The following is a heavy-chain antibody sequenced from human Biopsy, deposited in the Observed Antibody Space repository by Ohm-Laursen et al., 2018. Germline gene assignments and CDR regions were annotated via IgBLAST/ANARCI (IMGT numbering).Heavy chain of an antibody. CDR2: IYFTGRT. D-gene: IGHD5-24*01. CDR3: ASAGYNPDWNFDL. J-gene: IGHJ2*01. CDR1: GGPIDSYY. V-gene: IGHV4-59*12. Sequence: GTLSLTCTVSGGPIDSYYWSWIRQPPGKALEWIGYIYFTGRTSYNPSLKSRVTMSANTSKKQFSLRLSSVTAADTAVYYCASAGYNPDWNFDLWGRGTRVTVSS.